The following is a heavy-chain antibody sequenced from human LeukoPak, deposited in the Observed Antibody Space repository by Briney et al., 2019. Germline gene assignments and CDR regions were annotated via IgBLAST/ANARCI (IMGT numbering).Heavy chain of an antibody. J-gene: IGHJ4*02. CDR3: VRGYDY. CDR2: INSDGSST. CDR1: GFTFRSYW. Sequence: PGRSLRLSCAASGFTFRSYWMHWVPQAPGKGLVWVSRINSDGSSTGYADSVKGRFTISRDNAKNTLYLQMNSLRAEDTAVYYCVRGYDYWGPGTLVTVSS. V-gene: IGHV3-74*01.